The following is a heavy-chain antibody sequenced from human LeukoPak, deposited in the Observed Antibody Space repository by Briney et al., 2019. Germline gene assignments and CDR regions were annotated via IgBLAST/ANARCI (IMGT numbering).Heavy chain of an antibody. J-gene: IGHJ4*02. CDR2: INPNSGGT. CDR3: ARDSGSFPGHDPGDY. Sequence: AASVKVSCKASGYTFTGYYMHWVRQAPGQGLEWMGWINPNSGGTNYAQKFQGRVTMTRDTSISTAYMELSRLRSDDTAVYYCARDSGSFPGHDPGDYWGQGTLVTVSS. CDR1: GYTFTGYY. V-gene: IGHV1-2*02. D-gene: IGHD1-26*01.